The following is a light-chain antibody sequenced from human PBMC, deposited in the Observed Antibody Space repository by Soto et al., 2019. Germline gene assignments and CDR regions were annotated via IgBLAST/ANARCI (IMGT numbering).Light chain of an antibody. V-gene: IGLV2-18*01. J-gene: IGLJ1*01. CDR1: STDFVSYNR. Sequence: QSVLTQPPSVSGSPGQSVTISCTGTSTDFVSYNRVSWYQQPPGTAPKLMIYEVSKRPSGVPDRFSGSKSGNTASLTISGLQAADEADYYCASWDASLRVFGTGTKVTVL. CDR2: EVS. CDR3: ASWDASLRV.